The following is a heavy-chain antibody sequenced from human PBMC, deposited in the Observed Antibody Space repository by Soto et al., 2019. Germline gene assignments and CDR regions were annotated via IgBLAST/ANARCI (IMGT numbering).Heavy chain of an antibody. CDR3: ARVRNYYDSSGSHLGY. Sequence: ASAKVSCKASGYTFTSYYMHWARQTPGQGLEWMGIINPSGGSTSYAQKFQGRVTMTRDTSTSTVYMELSSLRSEDTAVYYCARVRNYYDSSGSHLGYWGQGTLVTVSS. J-gene: IGHJ4*02. CDR2: INPSGGST. CDR1: GYTFTSYY. D-gene: IGHD3-22*01. V-gene: IGHV1-46*03.